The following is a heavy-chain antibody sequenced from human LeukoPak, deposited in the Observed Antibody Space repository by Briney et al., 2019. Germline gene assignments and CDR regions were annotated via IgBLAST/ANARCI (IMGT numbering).Heavy chain of an antibody. CDR3: AKDARGYMYFYGSSASFPSYFDS. CDR2: MVYDGSNQ. D-gene: IGHD3-22*01. J-gene: IGHJ4*02. V-gene: IGHV3-30*02. CDR1: EFTFSDYG. Sequence: PGGSLRLSCAASEFTFSDYGMHWVRQAPGKGLEWVAFMVYDGSNQYYADSVKGRFTISRDNSKNTLYLQMNSLRPEDTAVYFCAKDARGYMYFYGSSASFPSYFDSWGQGTLVTVSS.